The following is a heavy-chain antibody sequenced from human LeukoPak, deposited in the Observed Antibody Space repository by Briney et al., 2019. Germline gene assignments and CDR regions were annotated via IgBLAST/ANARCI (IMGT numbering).Heavy chain of an antibody. D-gene: IGHD5-24*01. Sequence: ASVKVSCKASGGTFSSYAISWVRQAPGKGLEWMGWIIPIFGTANYAQKFQGRVTITTDESTSTAYMELSSLRSEDTAVYYCARGGGDGTYYYYYMDVWGKGTTVTVSS. J-gene: IGHJ6*03. CDR2: IIPIFGTA. CDR3: ARGGGDGTYYYYYMDV. V-gene: IGHV1-69*05. CDR1: GGTFSSYA.